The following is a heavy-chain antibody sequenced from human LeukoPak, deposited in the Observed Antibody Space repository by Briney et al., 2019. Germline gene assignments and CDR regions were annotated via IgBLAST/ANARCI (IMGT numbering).Heavy chain of an antibody. CDR2: IYYSGST. Sequence: SETLSLTCTGSGCSISRYYWSWIRQPPGKGLEWIGYIYYSGSTNYNPSLKSRVTISVDTSKNQFSLRLSSVTAADTAVYYCARGGDYDSSGYYYYYMDVWGKGTTVTVSS. CDR1: GCSISRYY. CDR3: ARGGDYDSSGYYYYYMDV. D-gene: IGHD3-22*01. V-gene: IGHV4-59*01. J-gene: IGHJ6*03.